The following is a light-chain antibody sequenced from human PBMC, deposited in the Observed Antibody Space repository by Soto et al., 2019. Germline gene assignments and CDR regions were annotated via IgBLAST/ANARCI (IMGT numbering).Light chain of an antibody. CDR3: QQYNSYSWT. J-gene: IGKJ1*01. Sequence: DIQMTQSPSTLSASVGDRVTITCRAIQTISSGLAWYQQKPGKAPKLLIYDASSLKSGVPSRFSGSGSGTEFTLTISSLQPDDFATYYCQQYNSYSWTFGQGTKVDIK. CDR1: QTISSG. V-gene: IGKV1-5*01. CDR2: DAS.